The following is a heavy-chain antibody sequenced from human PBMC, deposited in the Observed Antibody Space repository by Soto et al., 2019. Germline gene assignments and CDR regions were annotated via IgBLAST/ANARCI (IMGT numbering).Heavy chain of an antibody. CDR1: GFTFSSYA. J-gene: IGHJ6*02. V-gene: IGHV3-30-3*01. CDR3: ARTVTYYDFWSGYRDYYYYGMDV. Sequence: QVQLVESGGGVVQPGRSLRLSCAASGFTFSSYAMHWVRQAPGKGLEWVAVISYDGGNKYYADSVKGRFTISRDNSKNTLYLQMNSLRAEDTAVYYCARTVTYYDFWSGYRDYYYYGMDVWGQGTTVTVSS. D-gene: IGHD3-3*01. CDR2: ISYDGGNK.